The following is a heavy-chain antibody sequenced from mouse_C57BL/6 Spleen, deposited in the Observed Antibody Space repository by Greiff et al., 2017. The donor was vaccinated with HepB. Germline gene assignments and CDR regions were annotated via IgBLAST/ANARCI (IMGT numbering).Heavy chain of an antibody. CDR3: ARGGLRREGYFDV. Sequence: VQLQQSGPELVKPGASVKISCKASGYAFSSSWMNWVKQRPGKGLEWIGRIYPGDGDTNYNGKFKGKATLTADKSSSTAYMQLSSLTSEDSAVYFWARGGLRREGYFDVWGTGTTVTVSS. D-gene: IGHD2-4*01. V-gene: IGHV1-82*01. CDR2: IYPGDGDT. J-gene: IGHJ1*03. CDR1: GYAFSSSW.